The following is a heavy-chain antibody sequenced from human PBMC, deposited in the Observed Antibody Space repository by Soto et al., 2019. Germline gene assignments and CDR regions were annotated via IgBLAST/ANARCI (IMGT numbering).Heavy chain of an antibody. J-gene: IGHJ5*02. V-gene: IGHV4-39*01. CDR3: AGRSSLASVQVYFGEISNYNWFDP. D-gene: IGHD3-10*01. Sequence: PSETLSLTCTVSNGSISSAIYYWGWIRQPPGKGLEWIGSIYHSGSTYYNPSLQGRATISVDTSKNQFSLKLSSVTAADTAVYFCAGRSSLASVQVYFGEISNYNWFDPWGQGTLVTVSS. CDR1: NGSISSAIYY. CDR2: IYHSGST.